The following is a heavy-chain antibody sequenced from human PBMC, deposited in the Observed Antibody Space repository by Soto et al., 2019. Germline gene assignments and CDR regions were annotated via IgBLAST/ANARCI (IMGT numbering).Heavy chain of an antibody. Sequence: VASVKVSCKASGYTFTSYGISWVRQAPGQGLEWMGWISAYNGNTNYAQKLQGRVTMTTDTSTSTAYMELRSLRSDDTAVYYCAREFYYDFWSGYPFMGYYYMDVWGKGTTVTVSS. CDR3: AREFYYDFWSGYPFMGYYYMDV. V-gene: IGHV1-18*01. D-gene: IGHD3-3*01. J-gene: IGHJ6*03. CDR2: ISAYNGNT. CDR1: GYTFTSYG.